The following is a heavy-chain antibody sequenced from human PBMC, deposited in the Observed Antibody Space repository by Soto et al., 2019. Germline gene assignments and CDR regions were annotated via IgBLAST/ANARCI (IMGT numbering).Heavy chain of an antibody. V-gene: IGHV5-10-1*01. D-gene: IGHD1-26*01. CDR3: ARRGATRLYYYGMDV. CDR2: IDPSDSYT. J-gene: IGHJ6*02. CDR1: GYSFTSYW. Sequence: SLTISCKGSGYSFTSYWISWVRQMPGKGLEWMGRIDPSDSYTNYSPSFQGHVTISADKSISTAYLQWSSLKASDTAMYYCARRGATRLYYYGMDVWGQGTTVTVSS.